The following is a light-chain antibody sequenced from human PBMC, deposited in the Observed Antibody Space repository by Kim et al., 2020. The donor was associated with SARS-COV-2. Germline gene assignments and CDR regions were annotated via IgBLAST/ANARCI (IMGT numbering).Light chain of an antibody. J-gene: IGLJ3*02. CDR2: LDSDGSH. CDR1: SEHSSYT. Sequence: ASVKRTCTQSSEHSSYTIAWHQQQPEKGPRYLMKLDSDGSHTKGAEIPDRFSGSSSGAERYLTISSLQADDEADYYCQTWGSGPWVFGGGTQLTVL. V-gene: IGLV4-69*02. CDR3: QTWGSGPWV.